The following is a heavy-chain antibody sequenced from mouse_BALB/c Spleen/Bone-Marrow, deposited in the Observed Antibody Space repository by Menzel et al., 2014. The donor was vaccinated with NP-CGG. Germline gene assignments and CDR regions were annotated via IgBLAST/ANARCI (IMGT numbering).Heavy chain of an antibody. J-gene: IGHJ4*01. D-gene: IGHD1-1*01. Sequence: EVQLQESGPELVKPGASVKVSCKASGYSFTDYNIYWVKQSHGKSLEWIGYIDPYNGGTNYNQMFEGKATLTVDKSSSTAFVHLNSLASEDSAVYYCARRLLRDHYAMDYWGQGTSVTVSS. CDR1: GYSFTDYN. CDR3: ARRLLRDHYAMDY. CDR2: IDPYNGGT. V-gene: IGHV1S135*01.